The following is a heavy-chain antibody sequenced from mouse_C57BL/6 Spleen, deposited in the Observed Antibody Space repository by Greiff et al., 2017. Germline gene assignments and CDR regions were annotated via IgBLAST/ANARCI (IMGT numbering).Heavy chain of an antibody. V-gene: IGHV1-61*01. D-gene: IGHD1-1*01. Sequence: QVQLQQPGAELVRPGSSVKLSCKASGYTFTSYWMDWVKQRPGQGLEWIGNIYPSDSETHYNQKFKDKATLTVDKSSSTAYMQLSSLTSEDSAVDYCARSGYGSSYYAMDYWGQGTSVTVSS. CDR3: ARSGYGSSYYAMDY. CDR2: IYPSDSET. J-gene: IGHJ4*01. CDR1: GYTFTSYW.